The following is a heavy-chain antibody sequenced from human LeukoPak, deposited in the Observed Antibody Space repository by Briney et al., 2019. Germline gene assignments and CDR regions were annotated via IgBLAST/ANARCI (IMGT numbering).Heavy chain of an antibody. V-gene: IGHV3-43*01. CDR2: AGWAGGTT. Sequence: GGSLRLSCATSGFNFDRYTIHWVRQAPGKGLEWVSLAGWAGGTTFYSNSVRGRFTISRGSGRKSVYLQMNSLTTDDTAFYFCAKELGTMFFDYWGQGALVTVSS. CDR3: AKELGTMFFDY. CDR1: GFNFDRYT. J-gene: IGHJ4*02. D-gene: IGHD3-10*02.